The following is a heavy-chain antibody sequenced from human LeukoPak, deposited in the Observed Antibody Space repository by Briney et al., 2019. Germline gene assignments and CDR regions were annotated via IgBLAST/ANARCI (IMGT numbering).Heavy chain of an antibody. Sequence: GASVKVSCKASGYTFTSYDINWVRQATGQGLEWMGWMNPNSGNTGYAQKFQGRVTMTRNTSISTAYMELSSLRSEDTAVYYCASLIVVVPVALRESDGFDIWGQGTMVTVSS. V-gene: IGHV1-8*01. CDR2: MNPNSGNT. CDR1: GYTFTSYD. D-gene: IGHD2-2*01. CDR3: ASLIVVVPVALRESDGFDI. J-gene: IGHJ3*02.